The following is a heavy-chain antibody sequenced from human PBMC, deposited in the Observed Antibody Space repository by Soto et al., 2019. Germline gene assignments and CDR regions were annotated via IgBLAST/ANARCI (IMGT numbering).Heavy chain of an antibody. J-gene: IGHJ4*02. D-gene: IGHD6-6*01. V-gene: IGHV5-51*01. CDR2: IYPGDSDT. CDR3: ARVAFSYSSSEFDY. CDR1: GYSFTSYW. Sequence: GESLKISCKGSGYSFTSYWIGWVRQMPGKGLEWMGIIYPGDSDTRYSPSFQGQVTTSADKSISTAYLQWSSLKASDTAMYYRARVAFSYSSSEFDYWGQGTLVTVSS.